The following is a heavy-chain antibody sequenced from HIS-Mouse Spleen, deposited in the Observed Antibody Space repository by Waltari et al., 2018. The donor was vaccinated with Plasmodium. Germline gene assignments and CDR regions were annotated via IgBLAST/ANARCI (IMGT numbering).Heavy chain of an antibody. Sequence: QVQLVESGGGVVQPGRSLRLSCAASGFTFRSYAMHWVRQAPGKGLEWVAVRSYDGSNKYYADAVKGRFTISRDNSKNTLYLQMNSLRAEDTAVYYCACHGGSSFDYWGQGTLVTVSS. D-gene: IGHD4-17*01. CDR1: GFTFRSYA. V-gene: IGHV3-30-3*01. J-gene: IGHJ4*02. CDR3: ACHGGSSFDY. CDR2: RSYDGSNK.